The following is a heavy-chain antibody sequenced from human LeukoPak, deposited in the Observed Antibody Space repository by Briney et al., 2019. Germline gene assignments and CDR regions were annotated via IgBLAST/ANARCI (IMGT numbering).Heavy chain of an antibody. CDR1: GFTFNSYW. D-gene: IGHD3-16*01. V-gene: IGHV3-7*01. CDR2: IKHDESEK. J-gene: IGHJ4*02. Sequence: GGSLRLSCAASGFTFNSYWVNWVRQAPGKGLEWVANIKHDESEKNYLDSVKGRFTISRDNAQNSLYLQMNGLRVEDTAVYYCTRRLDDWGQGTLVTVSS. CDR3: TRRLDD.